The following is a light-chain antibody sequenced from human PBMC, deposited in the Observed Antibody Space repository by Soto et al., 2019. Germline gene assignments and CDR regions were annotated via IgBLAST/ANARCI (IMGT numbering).Light chain of an antibody. Sequence: QSVLTQPPSVSGAPGQRVTISCTGTRSDIGAGYDVHWYQQLPGTAPKLLIYANNNRPSGVPDRFSGSKSGTSASLAITGLQAEDEADYYCQSYDSSLSVVLFGGGTKLTVL. CDR3: QSYDSSLSVVL. V-gene: IGLV1-40*01. J-gene: IGLJ2*01. CDR2: ANN. CDR1: RSDIGAGYD.